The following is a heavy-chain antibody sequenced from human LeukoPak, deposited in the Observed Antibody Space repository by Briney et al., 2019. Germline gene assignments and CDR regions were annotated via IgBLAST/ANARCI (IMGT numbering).Heavy chain of an antibody. Sequence: GGSLRLSCAASGFTFITYWMTWVRQAPGKGLEWVANIKQDGSEKYYVDSVKGRFTLSRDNAKSSLYLQMNSLRAEDTALYYCAKGTHSGTMKPPFDYWGQGTLVTVSS. CDR3: AKGTHSGTMKPPFDY. V-gene: IGHV3-7*03. CDR2: IKQDGSEK. CDR1: GFTFITYW. J-gene: IGHJ4*02. D-gene: IGHD2-2*01.